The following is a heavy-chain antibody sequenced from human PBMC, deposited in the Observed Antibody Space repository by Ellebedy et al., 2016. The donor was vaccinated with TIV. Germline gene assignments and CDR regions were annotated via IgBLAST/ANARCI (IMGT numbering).Heavy chain of an antibody. Sequence: GESLKISXAAYGFGFSGYAMSWVRQAPGKGLEWVSSISYNSVNTHYADSVKGRFTISRDNSKNTLYLQMNSLRADDTAVYYCAPRAIRAPNWGQGTLVTVSS. CDR3: APRAIRAPN. D-gene: IGHD1-26*01. J-gene: IGHJ4*02. CDR1: GFGFSGYA. CDR2: ISYNSVNT. V-gene: IGHV3-23*01.